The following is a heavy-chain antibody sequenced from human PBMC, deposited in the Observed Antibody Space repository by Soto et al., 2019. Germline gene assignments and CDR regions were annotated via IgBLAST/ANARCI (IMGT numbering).Heavy chain of an antibody. J-gene: IGHJ6*02. V-gene: IGHV4-34*01. Sequence: PSETLSLTCAVYGGSVSGYYWSWIRQPRGKGLEWIGEINHSGSTNYNPSLKSRVTISVDTSKNQFSLKLSSVTAADTAVYYCARGLSHFESGYYGMDVWGQGTTVTVSS. CDR1: GGSVSGYY. CDR3: ARGLSHFESGYYGMDV. CDR2: INHSGST. D-gene: IGHD3-9*01.